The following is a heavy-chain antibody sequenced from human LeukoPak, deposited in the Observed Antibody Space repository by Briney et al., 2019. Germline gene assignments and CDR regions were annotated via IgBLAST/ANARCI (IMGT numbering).Heavy chain of an antibody. CDR1: GYTLTELS. CDR2: FDPEDGET. CDR3: ARGRLLWFGELLSHGAFDI. Sequence: ASVKVSCKVSGYTLTELSMHWVRQAPGKGLEWMGGFDPEDGETIYAQKFQGRVTMTRNSSISTAYMELSSLRSEDTAVYYCARGRLLWFGELLSHGAFDIWGQGTMVTVSS. D-gene: IGHD3-10*01. J-gene: IGHJ3*02. V-gene: IGHV1-24*01.